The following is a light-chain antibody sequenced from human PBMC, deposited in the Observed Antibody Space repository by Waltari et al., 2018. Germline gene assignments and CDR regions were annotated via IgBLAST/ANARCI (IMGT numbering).Light chain of an antibody. CDR3: CSFAGTYTFWV. CDR1: SSDVGRYPF. CDR2: DVN. Sequence: QSVLTQPRSVSESPGQSVTISCTGTSSDVGRYPFVSWYQQHPGEAPKLMIYDVNKRPSGVPARFSGSKSGNTASLTSSRLQAEDEADYFCCSFAGTYTFWVFGGGTKLTVL. J-gene: IGLJ3*02. V-gene: IGLV2-11*01.